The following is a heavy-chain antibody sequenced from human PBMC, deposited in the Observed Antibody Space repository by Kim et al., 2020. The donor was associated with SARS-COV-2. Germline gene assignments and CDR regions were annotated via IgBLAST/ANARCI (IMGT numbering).Heavy chain of an antibody. CDR2: IIPILDLA. CDR1: GDTFNNYA. Sequence: SVKVSCKASGDTFNNYAISWVRQAPGQGLEWMGRIIPILDLADYAQKFQGRVTITADKSTTTAYMELSSLRSADTAVYYCAAWYTSSSVSWGSGFDPWGQGTLVTVSS. J-gene: IGHJ5*02. CDR3: AAWYTSSSVSWGSGFDP. V-gene: IGHV1-69*04. D-gene: IGHD6-6*01.